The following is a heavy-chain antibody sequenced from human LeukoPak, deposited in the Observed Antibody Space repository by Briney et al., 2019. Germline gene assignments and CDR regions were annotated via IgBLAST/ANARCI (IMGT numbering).Heavy chain of an antibody. CDR2: ISGSGGST. V-gene: IGHV3-23*01. J-gene: IGHJ6*02. Sequence: GGSLRLSCAASGFTFSSYAMSWVRQAPGKGLEWVSAISGSGGSTYYADSVKGRFTISRDNSKNTLYLQMNSLRAEDTAVYYCATGIVVANNYYYGMDVWGQGTTVTVSS. D-gene: IGHD3-22*01. CDR1: GFTFSSYA. CDR3: ATGIVVANNYYYGMDV.